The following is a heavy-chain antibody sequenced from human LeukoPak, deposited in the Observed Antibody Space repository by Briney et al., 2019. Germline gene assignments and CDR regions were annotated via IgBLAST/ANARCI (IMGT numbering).Heavy chain of an antibody. J-gene: IGHJ5*02. D-gene: IGHD3-22*01. Sequence: SETLSLTCTVSGGSISSGGYYWSWIRQHPGKGLEWIGYIYYSGSTYYNPSLKSRVTISVDTSKNQFSLKLSSVTAADTAVYYCAREITMIVVVALGNNWFDPWGQGTLVTVSS. CDR3: AREITMIVVVALGNNWFDP. CDR1: GGSISSGGYY. V-gene: IGHV4-31*03. CDR2: IYYSGST.